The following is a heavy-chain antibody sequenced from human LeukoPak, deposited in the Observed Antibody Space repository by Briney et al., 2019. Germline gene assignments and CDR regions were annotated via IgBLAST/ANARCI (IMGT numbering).Heavy chain of an antibody. CDR3: ARRSRTFGKYYYYGMDV. D-gene: IGHD3-16*01. Sequence: SETLSLTCTVSGGSISSYYWGWIRQPPGKGLEWIGSIYYSGSTYYNPSLKSRVTISVDTSKNQFSLKLSSVTAADTAVYYCARRSRTFGKYYYYGMDVWGQGTTVTVSS. CDR1: GGSISSYY. CDR2: IYYSGST. J-gene: IGHJ6*02. V-gene: IGHV4-39*01.